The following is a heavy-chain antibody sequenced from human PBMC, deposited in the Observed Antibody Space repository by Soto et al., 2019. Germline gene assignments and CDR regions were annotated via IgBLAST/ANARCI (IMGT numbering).Heavy chain of an antibody. J-gene: IGHJ4*02. CDR2: ISYDGSNK. V-gene: IGHV3-30*03. CDR1: GFTFSSYG. Sequence: QVQLVESGGGVVQPGRSLRLSCAASGFTFSSYGMHWVRQAPGKGLEWVAVISYDGSNKYYVDSVKGRFTISRDNSKNTLYRQMNSLRAEDTAVYYCAGVSGSYPFDYWGQGTLVTVSS. D-gene: IGHD1-26*01. CDR3: AGVSGSYPFDY.